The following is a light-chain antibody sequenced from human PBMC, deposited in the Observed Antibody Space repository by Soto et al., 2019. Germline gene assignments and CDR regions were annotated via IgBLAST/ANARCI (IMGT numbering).Light chain of an antibody. J-gene: IGLJ1*01. CDR2: EVS. V-gene: IGLV2-14*01. CDR1: NSDVGNYNY. CDR3: ISYTSSSTLYV. Sequence: QSALTQPASVSGSPGQSITISCTGTNSDVGNYNYVSWYQQHPGKAPKLMIYEVSNRPSGVSNRFSGSKSGNTASLTISGLQAEDEADYYCISYTSSSTLYVFGTGTKLTVL.